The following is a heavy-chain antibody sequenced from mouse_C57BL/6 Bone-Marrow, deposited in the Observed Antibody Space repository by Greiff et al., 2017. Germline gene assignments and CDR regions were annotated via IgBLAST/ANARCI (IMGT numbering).Heavy chain of an antibody. Sequence: EVQVVESGGGLVQPGGSLKLSCAASGFTFSDYYMYWVRQTPEKRLEWVAYISNGGGSTYYPDTVKGRFTISRDNAKNTLYLQMSRLKSEDTAMYYCASFITTVVDAMDYWGQGTSVTVSS. CDR1: GFTFSDYY. V-gene: IGHV5-12*01. J-gene: IGHJ4*01. CDR3: ASFITTVVDAMDY. CDR2: ISNGGGST. D-gene: IGHD1-1*01.